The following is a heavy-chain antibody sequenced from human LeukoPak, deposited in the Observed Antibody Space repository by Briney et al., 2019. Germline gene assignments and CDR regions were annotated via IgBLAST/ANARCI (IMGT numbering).Heavy chain of an antibody. D-gene: IGHD6-19*01. V-gene: IGHV4-34*01. J-gene: IGHJ4*02. Sequence: SETLSLTCAVYGGSFSGYYWSWIRQPPGKGLEWIGEINHSGSTNYNPSLKSRDTISVDTSKNQFSLKLSSVTAADTAVYYCARSSLEDSSGWYDYWGQGTLVTVSS. CDR3: ARSSLEDSSGWYDY. CDR2: INHSGST. CDR1: GGSFSGYY.